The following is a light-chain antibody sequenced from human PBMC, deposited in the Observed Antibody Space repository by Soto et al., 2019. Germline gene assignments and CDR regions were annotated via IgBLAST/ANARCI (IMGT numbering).Light chain of an antibody. CDR3: LLYYGGAHVV. J-gene: IGLJ2*01. V-gene: IGLV7-43*01. CDR1: SGVVTSDNY. CDR2: STT. Sequence: QAVVPQEPSLTVSPGGTVTLTCASSSGVVTSDNYPHWFQQKPGQAPRALISSTTFKHSWTHARFSGSLLGGKAALTLSGVQGEEEAEYYCLLYYGGAHVVFGGGTKLTVL.